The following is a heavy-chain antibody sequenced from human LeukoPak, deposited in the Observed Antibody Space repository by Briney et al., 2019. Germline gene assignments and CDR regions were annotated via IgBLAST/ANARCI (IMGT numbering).Heavy chain of an antibody. CDR3: ARDRRGVGELLAFDI. D-gene: IGHD1-26*01. CDR2: ISSSSSTI. CDR1: GFTFSSYS. V-gene: IGHV3-48*04. J-gene: IGHJ3*02. Sequence: GGSLRLSCAASGFTFSSYSMNWVRQAPGKGLEWVSYISSSSSTIYYADSVKGRFTISRDNAKNSLYLQMNSLRAEDTAVYYCARDRRGVGELLAFDIWGQGTMVTVSS.